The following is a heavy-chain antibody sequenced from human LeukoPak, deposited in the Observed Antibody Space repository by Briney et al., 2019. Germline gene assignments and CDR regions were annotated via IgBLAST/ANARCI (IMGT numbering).Heavy chain of an antibody. D-gene: IGHD3-22*01. CDR2: ISAYNGNT. Sequence: ASVKVSFKSSGYTFTSYGISWVRKAPGQGLEWMGWISAYNGNTNYAQNLQGRVTMTTDTSTSTTYMELRSLRSEDTAVYYCARVHSSGYYFITPNAFDIWGQGTMVTVSS. J-gene: IGHJ3*02. V-gene: IGHV1-18*01. CDR3: ARVHSSGYYFITPNAFDI. CDR1: GYTFTSYG.